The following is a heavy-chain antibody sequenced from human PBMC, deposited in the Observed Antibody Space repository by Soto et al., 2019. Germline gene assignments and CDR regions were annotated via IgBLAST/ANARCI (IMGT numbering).Heavy chain of an antibody. D-gene: IGHD6-25*01. V-gene: IGHV4-30-4*01. Sequence: QVQLQESGPGLVKPSQSLSLTCTVSGGSISSGDYYWSWIRQPPGKGLEWIGYIYYSGSTYYNPSLKSRVTISVATSKSQFYLKLSSVTAADTAVYYCARAPHADYIDYWGQGTLVTVSS. CDR2: IYYSGST. J-gene: IGHJ4*02. CDR1: GGSISSGDYY. CDR3: ARAPHADYIDY.